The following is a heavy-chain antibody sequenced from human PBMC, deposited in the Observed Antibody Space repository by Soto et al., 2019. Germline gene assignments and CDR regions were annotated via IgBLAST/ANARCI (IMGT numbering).Heavy chain of an antibody. CDR3: AHTPHYDTFDP. Sequence: ASVKVSCKASGYTFGNNDISWVRRATGQGLEWMGWMNPNSGNTGYAQKFQGRVSMTRNTSITTAYLELSSLRSDDTATYYCAHTPHYDTFDPWGQGTLVTVSS. CDR2: MNPNSGNT. V-gene: IGHV1-8*01. D-gene: IGHD3-9*01. CDR1: GYTFGNND. J-gene: IGHJ5*02.